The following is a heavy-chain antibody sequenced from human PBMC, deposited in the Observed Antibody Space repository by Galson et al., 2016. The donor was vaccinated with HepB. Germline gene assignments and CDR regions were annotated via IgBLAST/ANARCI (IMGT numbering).Heavy chain of an antibody. D-gene: IGHD1-26*01. CDR2: VSFDGSNK. V-gene: IGHV3-30-3*01. CDR1: GFTFSTYA. CDR3: ARDPSGRYVPYTPYFDY. Sequence: LRLSCAASGFTFSTYAMHWVRQAPGKGLEWVAVVSFDGSNKYYADSVKGRFTISRDNSKNTLYLQMNSLRAEDTAVYYCARDPSGRYVPYTPYFDYCGQGTLVTVSS. J-gene: IGHJ4*02.